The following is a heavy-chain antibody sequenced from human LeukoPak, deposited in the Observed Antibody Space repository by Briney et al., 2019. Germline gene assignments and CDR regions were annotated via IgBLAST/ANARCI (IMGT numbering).Heavy chain of an antibody. CDR2: ISYDGSNR. CDR3: AKGPPGDYSDLSRPAGWRYFDF. Sequence: PGGSLRLSCAASGFTFSSYAMHWVRQAPGKGLEWVAVISYDGSNRYYADSVKGRFTISRDNSKNTLYLQMNSLRAEDTAVYYCAKGPPGDYSDLSRPAGWRYFDFWGQGTLVTVSS. CDR1: GFTFSSYA. D-gene: IGHD4-17*01. J-gene: IGHJ4*02. V-gene: IGHV3-30*04.